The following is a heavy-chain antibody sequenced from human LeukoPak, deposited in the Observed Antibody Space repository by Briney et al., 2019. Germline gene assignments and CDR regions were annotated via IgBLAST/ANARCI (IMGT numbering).Heavy chain of an antibody. CDR1: GYTLTELS. V-gene: IGHV1-24*01. Sequence: ASVKVSCKVSGYTLTELSMHWVRQAPGKGLEWMGGFDPEHDETIYAQKFQGRVTMTEDTSTDTAYMELSSLRSEDTAVYYCTTRVPIVGLDHWGQGTLITVSS. CDR2: FDPEHDET. J-gene: IGHJ4*02. CDR3: TTRVPIVGLDH. D-gene: IGHD1-26*01.